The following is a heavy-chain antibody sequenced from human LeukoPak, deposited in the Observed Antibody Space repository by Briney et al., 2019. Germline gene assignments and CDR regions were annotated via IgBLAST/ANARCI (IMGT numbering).Heavy chain of an antibody. J-gene: IGHJ4*02. CDR3: AREGGSSRSLEN. V-gene: IGHV4-4*07. CDR1: GGSISSSY. Sequence: PSETLSLTCNVSGGSISSSYWSWIRQPAGKGLEWIGRIYASGSSNYNPSLKSRVTMSVDTSKNQFSLNLGSVTAADTAVYYCAREGGSSRSLENWGQGTLVTVSS. CDR2: IYASGSS. D-gene: IGHD1-26*01.